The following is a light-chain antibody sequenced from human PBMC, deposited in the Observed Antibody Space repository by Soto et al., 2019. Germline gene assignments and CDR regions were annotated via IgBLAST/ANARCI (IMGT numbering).Light chain of an antibody. CDR3: QQYGSSPNT. V-gene: IGKV3-20*01. CDR1: QSVSSSY. J-gene: IGKJ4*01. Sequence: EIVLTQSPGTLSLSPGERATLSCRASQSVSSSYLAWYQQKPGQAPRHLIYGASSRATGIPDRFSGSGSGTDFTLTISRLEPEDVAVYYCQQYGSSPNTFGGGTKVEIK. CDR2: GAS.